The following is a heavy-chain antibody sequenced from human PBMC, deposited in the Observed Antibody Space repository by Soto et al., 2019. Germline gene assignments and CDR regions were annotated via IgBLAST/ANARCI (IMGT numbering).Heavy chain of an antibody. V-gene: IGHV4-31*03. Sequence: QVQLQESGPGLVKPSQTLSLTGTFSGGSISGGNYYWSWIRQHPGKGLEWIGYLFSSGSTYYNPSFTSRVTISVDTSKSQFSLKLSSMTAADTAVYYCATCIDFGCPFGYWGQGTLVTVSS. J-gene: IGHJ4*02. CDR3: ATCIDFGCPFGY. CDR2: LFSSGST. CDR1: GGSISGGNYY. D-gene: IGHD2-15*01.